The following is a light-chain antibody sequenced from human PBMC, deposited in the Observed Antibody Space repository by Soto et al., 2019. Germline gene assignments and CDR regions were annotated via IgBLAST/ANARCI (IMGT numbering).Light chain of an antibody. CDR1: SSDVGGYNY. CDR2: GVT. J-gene: IGLJ1*01. CDR3: SSYTSASTLLYL. V-gene: IGLV2-14*01. Sequence: QSALTQPASVSGSPGQSITISCTGTSSDVGGYNYVSWYQQHPGIAPKLLIYGVTNRPSGVSTRFSGSKPGNTASLTISGLRADDEADYHCSSYTSASTLLYLFGTGTKVTVL.